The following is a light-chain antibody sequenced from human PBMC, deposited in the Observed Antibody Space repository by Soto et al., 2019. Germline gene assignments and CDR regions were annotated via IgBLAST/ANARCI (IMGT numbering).Light chain of an antibody. CDR1: QSVSNNY. CDR2: GVS. Sequence: EIVLTQSPGTLSLSPGERATLSCRASQSVSNNYLAWYQQKPGQAPRLLIYGVSNRATGIPDRFSGSGSGTDFTLTISRLEPEDFAVYYCQQYGRSPWTFGQGTKVDI. J-gene: IGKJ1*01. V-gene: IGKV3-20*01. CDR3: QQYGRSPWT.